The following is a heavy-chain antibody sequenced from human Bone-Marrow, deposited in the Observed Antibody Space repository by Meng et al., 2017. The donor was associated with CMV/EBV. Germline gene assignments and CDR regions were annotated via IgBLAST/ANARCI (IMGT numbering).Heavy chain of an antibody. CDR2: IYYSGST. D-gene: IGHD3-3*01. V-gene: IGHV4-61*01. CDR1: GGSVSSGSYY. CDR3: ATAWYYALWSGRNWFDP. Sequence: SETLSLTCTVSGGSVSSGSYYWSWIRQPPGKGLEWIGYIYYSGSTNYNPSLKSRVTISVDTSKNQFTLKLSSVTAADTAVNYWATAWYYALWSGRNWFDPWGQGTLVTVSS. J-gene: IGHJ5*02.